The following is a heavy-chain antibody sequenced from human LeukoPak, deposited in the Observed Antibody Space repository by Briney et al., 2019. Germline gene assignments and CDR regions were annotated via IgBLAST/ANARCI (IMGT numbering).Heavy chain of an antibody. CDR2: IYTSGTT. J-gene: IGHJ4*02. V-gene: IGHV4-4*07. Sequence: SETLSLTCTVSSGSISSNYWNWIRQPAGEGLEWIGRIYTSGTTTYNPSLKSRVIMSLDTSKNQFSLKLSSVTAADTAVYYYARASSGTYYYFDYWGQGSLVTVSS. CDR1: SGSISSNY. CDR3: ARASSGTYYYFDY. D-gene: IGHD1-26*01.